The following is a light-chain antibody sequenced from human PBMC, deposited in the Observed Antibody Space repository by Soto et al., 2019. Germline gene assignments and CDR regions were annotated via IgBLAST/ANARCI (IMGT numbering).Light chain of an antibody. CDR2: SNN. CDR3: AVWDDSLNGQV. CDR1: SSNIGSNT. V-gene: IGLV1-44*01. Sequence: QSVLTQPPSASGTPGQRVTISCSGSSSNIGSNTVDWYQQLPGTAPKLLVYSNNLRPSGVPDRFSGSKSGTSASLAISGLQSEDEADYYCAVWDDSLNGQVFGTGTKVTVL. J-gene: IGLJ1*01.